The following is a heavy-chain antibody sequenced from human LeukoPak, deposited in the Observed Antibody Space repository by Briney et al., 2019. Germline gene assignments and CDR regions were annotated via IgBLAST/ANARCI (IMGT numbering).Heavy chain of an antibody. CDR1: GFTFSSYA. V-gene: IGHV3-23*01. Sequence: GGSLRLSCAASGFTFSSYAMSWVRQAPGKGLEWVSSISFSGGSTYHADPVKGRFTISRDNSKNTLYLQMNSLRAEDTAVYYCARNFAPDYWGQGTLVTVSS. CDR3: ARNFAPDY. D-gene: IGHD3-9*01. J-gene: IGHJ4*02. CDR2: ISFSGGST.